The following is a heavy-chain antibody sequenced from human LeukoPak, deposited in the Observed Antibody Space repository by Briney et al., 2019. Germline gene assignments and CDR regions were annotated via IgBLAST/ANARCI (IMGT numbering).Heavy chain of an antibody. Sequence: GESLKISCKGSGYIFTTYWIAWVRQMPGKGLEWMGIIYPGDSDARYSPSFQGQVTISADKSLTTAYLQWSGLKASDTAIYYCARHLFSSGYFHLDYWGQGTLVIVSS. J-gene: IGHJ4*02. V-gene: IGHV5-51*01. CDR3: ARHLFSSGYFHLDY. CDR2: IYPGDSDA. D-gene: IGHD6-19*01. CDR1: GYIFTTYW.